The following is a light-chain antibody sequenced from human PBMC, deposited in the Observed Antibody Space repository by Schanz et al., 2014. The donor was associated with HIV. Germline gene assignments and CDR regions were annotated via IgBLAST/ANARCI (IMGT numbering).Light chain of an antibody. CDR2: END. V-gene: IGLV1-51*01. CDR1: TFNIGNNY. Sequence: QSVLTQPPSVSAAPGQKVIISCSGDTFNIGNNYVSWYQQLPSTAPKALIYENDRRTSGISDRFSASKSGTSATLAIAGLQTGDEADYYCGTWDSGLSARVFGGGTKLTVL. CDR3: GTWDSGLSARV. J-gene: IGLJ3*02.